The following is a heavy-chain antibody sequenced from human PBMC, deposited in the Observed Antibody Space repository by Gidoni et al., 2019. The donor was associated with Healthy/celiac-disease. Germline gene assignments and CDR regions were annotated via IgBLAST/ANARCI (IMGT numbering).Heavy chain of an antibody. CDR2: IGTAGDK. Sequence: EVQLVESGGGLVQPGGVLRLSCAASGFTFRSFDMHWVRQATGKGLECVSAIGTAGDKYYPGSVKGRFTISRENAKNSLYLQMNSLRAGDTAVYYCARARPQIDWDWYFDLWGRGTLVTVSS. J-gene: IGHJ2*01. V-gene: IGHV3-13*01. D-gene: IGHD3-9*01. CDR1: GFTFRSFD. CDR3: ARARPQIDWDWYFDL.